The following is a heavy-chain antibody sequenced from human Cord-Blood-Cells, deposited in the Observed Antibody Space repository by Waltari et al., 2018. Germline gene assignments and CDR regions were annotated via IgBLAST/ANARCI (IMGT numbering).Heavy chain of an antibody. CDR3: ARGGSSSDAFDI. CDR1: GGTFSSYA. CDR2: IIPILGIA. J-gene: IGHJ3*02. D-gene: IGHD6-6*01. Sequence: QVQLVQSGAEVKKPGSSVKVSCKASGGTFSSYAISWVRQAPGQGLEWMGRIIPILGIANYAQKFQGRVTITADKSTSTAYMELSSLRSEDTAVYYCARGGSSSDAFDIWGQGTMVTVSS. V-gene: IGHV1-69*09.